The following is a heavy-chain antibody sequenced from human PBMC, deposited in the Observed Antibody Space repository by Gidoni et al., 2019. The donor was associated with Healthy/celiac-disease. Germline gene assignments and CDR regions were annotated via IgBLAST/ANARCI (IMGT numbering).Heavy chain of an antibody. Sequence: EVQLVQSGAEVIKPGESLRISCKGSGYSCTSFWISWVRQMPGKGLEWMGRIDPSDSYTNYSPSFQGHVTISADKSISTAYLQWSCLKASDTAMYYCARLESGNLAVAEIWGQGTLVTVSS. CDR3: ARLESGNLAVAEI. CDR1: GYSCTSFW. CDR2: IDPSDSYT. D-gene: IGHD6-19*01. J-gene: IGHJ4*02. V-gene: IGHV5-10-1*03.